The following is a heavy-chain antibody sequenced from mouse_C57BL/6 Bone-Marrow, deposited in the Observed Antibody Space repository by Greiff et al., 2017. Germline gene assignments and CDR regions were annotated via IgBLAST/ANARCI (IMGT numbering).Heavy chain of an antibody. D-gene: IGHD1-1*01. CDR1: GYAFSSSW. CDR3: ARLIRGAMDY. J-gene: IGHJ4*01. CDR2: IYPGDGDT. Sequence: VQVVESGPELVKPGASVKISCKASGYAFSSSWMNWVKQRPGKGLEWIGRIYPGDGDTNYNGKFKGKATLTADKSSSTAYMQLSSLTSEDSAVYFCARLIRGAMDYWGQGTSVTVSS. V-gene: IGHV1-82*01.